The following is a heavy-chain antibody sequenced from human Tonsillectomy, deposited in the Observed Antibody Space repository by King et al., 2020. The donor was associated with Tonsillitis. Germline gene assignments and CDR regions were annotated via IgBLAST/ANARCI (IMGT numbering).Heavy chain of an antibody. Sequence: VQLVESGGGVVQPGRSLRLSCAASGFTFSSYALHWVRQAPGKGLEWVAVISYDGSNKYYADSVKGRFTISRDSSNKTLYLQMNSLRTEDTALYYCARDHDSVWESSGYIGWLDPWGQGTRVTVSS. CDR1: GFTFSSYA. D-gene: IGHD3-16*01. CDR2: ISYDGSNK. V-gene: IGHV3-30-3*01. J-gene: IGHJ5*02. CDR3: ARDHDSVWESSGYIGWLDP.